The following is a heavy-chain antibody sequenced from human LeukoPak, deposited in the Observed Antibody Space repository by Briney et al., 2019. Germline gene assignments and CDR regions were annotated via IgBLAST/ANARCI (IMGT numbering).Heavy chain of an antibody. CDR1: GFTFSSYW. D-gene: IGHD3-10*02. Sequence: GGSLRLSCAASGFTFSSYWMHWVRQAPGKGLVWASRINSDGSSTSYADSVKGRFTISRDNAKNTLYLQMNSLRAKDTAVYYCAELGITMIGGVWGKGTTVTISS. J-gene: IGHJ6*04. V-gene: IGHV3-74*01. CDR3: AELGITMIGGV. CDR2: INSDGSST.